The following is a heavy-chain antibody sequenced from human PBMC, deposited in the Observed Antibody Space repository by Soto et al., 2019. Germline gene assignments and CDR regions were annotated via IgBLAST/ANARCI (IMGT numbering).Heavy chain of an antibody. V-gene: IGHV4-28*01. J-gene: IGHJ4*02. CDR1: GYSISSSNW. CDR2: IYYSGTT. CDR3: ERREIHGPIDY. Sequence: QVQLQESGPGLVKPSDTLSLTCAVSGYSISSSNWWGWIRQPPGKGLEWIGYIYYSGTTYYNPSPKSRVPMSVDTSKNQFALKLTSVTAVDTAVSYCERREIHGPIDYWGQGNLVTVSS. D-gene: IGHD1-26*01.